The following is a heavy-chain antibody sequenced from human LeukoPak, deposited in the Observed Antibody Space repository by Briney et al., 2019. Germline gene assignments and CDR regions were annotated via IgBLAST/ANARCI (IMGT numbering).Heavy chain of an antibody. Sequence: GASVKVSCKASGYTFTSYDINWVRQATGQGLEWMGWMNPNSGNTGYAQKFQGRGTMTRNTSISTAYMELSSLRAEDTAVYYCAKEPHFVVVIPEPYFDYWGQGTLVTVSS. CDR3: AKEPHFVVVIPEPYFDY. V-gene: IGHV1-8*01. D-gene: IGHD2-21*01. J-gene: IGHJ4*02. CDR1: GYTFTSYD. CDR2: MNPNSGNT.